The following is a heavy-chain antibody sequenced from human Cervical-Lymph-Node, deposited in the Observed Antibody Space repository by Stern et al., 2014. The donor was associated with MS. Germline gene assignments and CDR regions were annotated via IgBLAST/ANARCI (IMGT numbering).Heavy chain of an antibody. D-gene: IGHD2-15*01. J-gene: IGHJ3*02. CDR1: GGSISNYY. Sequence: VQLVESGPGLVKPSETLSLTCTVSGGSISNYYWSWIRQPPGKGLEWIGYIYYSGITTYNPSLTSRVTISVASSKTQFSLRLQSVTAADTAMYYCATQHSGGWFAFDIWGQGAMVSVSS. CDR3: ATQHSGGWFAFDI. V-gene: IGHV4-59*08. CDR2: IYYSGIT.